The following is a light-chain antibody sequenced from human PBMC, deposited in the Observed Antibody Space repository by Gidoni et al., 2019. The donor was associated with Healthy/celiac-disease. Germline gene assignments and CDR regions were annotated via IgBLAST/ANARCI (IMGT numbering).Light chain of an antibody. CDR3: QQRSNWPPWT. J-gene: IGKJ2*02. Sequence: EIVLTQSPATLSLSPGERATLSCRASQSVSSYLAWYQQKPGQAPSLLIYDASNRATGIPARFSGSGSGTDFTLTISSLEPEDFAVYYCQQRSNWPPWTFGQXTKLEIK. CDR2: DAS. CDR1: QSVSSY. V-gene: IGKV3-11*01.